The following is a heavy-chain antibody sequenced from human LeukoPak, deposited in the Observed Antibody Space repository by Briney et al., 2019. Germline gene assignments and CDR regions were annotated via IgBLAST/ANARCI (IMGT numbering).Heavy chain of an antibody. V-gene: IGHV3-74*01. CDR1: GFTFRSYW. CDR2: INSDGTSI. J-gene: IGHJ4*02. D-gene: IGHD5-18*01. Sequence: GGSLRLSCAASGFTFRSYWMYWVRQAPGKGLVWVSRINSDGTSIGYADSVKGRFTISRDNAKNSLYLQMNSLRAEDTAVYYCARAMNSDTAMVRFDYWGQGTLVTVSS. CDR3: ARAMNSDTAMVRFDY.